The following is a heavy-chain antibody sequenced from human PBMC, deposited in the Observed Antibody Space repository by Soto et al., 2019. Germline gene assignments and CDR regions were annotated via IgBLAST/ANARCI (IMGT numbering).Heavy chain of an antibody. J-gene: IGHJ5*02. CDR2: IYWDGDK. Sequence: QINLIESGPTLVNPTQTLTLTCTFSGFSLSTSGAAVGWVRQPPGRDLEWLALIYWDGDKRYNASLGNRLTITKDTSMNQVVLTLTNVDPADTATYYCAHRATMTIFGLIIDNGIWFDPWGQGTRVIVSS. CDR1: GFSLSTSGAA. V-gene: IGHV2-5*02. D-gene: IGHD3-3*01. CDR3: AHRATMTIFGLIIDNGIWFDP.